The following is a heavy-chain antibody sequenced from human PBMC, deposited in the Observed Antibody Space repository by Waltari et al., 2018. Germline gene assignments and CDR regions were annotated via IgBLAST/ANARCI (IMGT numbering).Heavy chain of an antibody. CDR2: IYYSGST. V-gene: IGHV4-39*07. CDR1: GGSISSSSYY. CDR3: ARGGAVVAATPVSELDY. Sequence: QLQLQESGPGLVKPSETLSLTCTVSGGSISSSSYYWGWIRQPPGKGLEWIGSIYYSGSTYYNPALKSRVTISVDTSKNQFSLKLSSVTAADTAVYYCARGGAVVAATPVSELDYWGQGTLVTVSS. D-gene: IGHD2-15*01. J-gene: IGHJ4*02.